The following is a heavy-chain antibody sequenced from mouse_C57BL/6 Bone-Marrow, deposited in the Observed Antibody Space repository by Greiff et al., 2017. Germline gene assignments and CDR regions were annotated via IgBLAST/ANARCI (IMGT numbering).Heavy chain of an antibody. J-gene: IGHJ4*01. CDR1: GYTFTSYW. Sequence: VQLQQPGAELVMPGASVKLSCKASGYTFTSYWMHWVKQRPGQGLEWIGEIDPSDSYTNYNQKFKGKSTLTVDKSSSTAYMQLSSLTSEDSAVYYCARGNIYDGYYYAMDYWGQGTSVTVSS. D-gene: IGHD2-3*01. V-gene: IGHV1-69*01. CDR3: ARGNIYDGYYYAMDY. CDR2: IDPSDSYT.